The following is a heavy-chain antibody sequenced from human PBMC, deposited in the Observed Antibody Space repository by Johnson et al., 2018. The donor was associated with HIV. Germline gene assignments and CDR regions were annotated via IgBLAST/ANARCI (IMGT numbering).Heavy chain of an antibody. CDR3: ARVSLAYSNGYDAFDI. D-gene: IGHD4-11*01. CDR1: GISVTRNY. J-gene: IGHJ3*02. V-gene: IGHV3-66*02. Sequence: VQLVESGGGLVQPGGSLRLSCAGSGISVTRNYMSWVRQAPGKGLEWVSLIYSGDNTKYADSVKGRFTISRDNSKNTLFLQMNSLRPEDTAVYYCARVSLAYSNGYDAFDIWGQGTRVTVSS. CDR2: IYSGDNT.